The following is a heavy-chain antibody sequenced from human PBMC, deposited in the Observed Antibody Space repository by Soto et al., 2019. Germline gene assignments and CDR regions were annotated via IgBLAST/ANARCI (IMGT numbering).Heavy chain of an antibody. CDR3: ARFRHATTSRITWFDP. Sequence: ASVKVSCKASGYTFTSYGISWVRQAPGQGLEWMGWISAYNGNTNYAQKLQGRATMTTDTSTSTAYMELRSLRSDDTAVYYCARFRHATTSRITWFDPWGQGTLVTVSS. J-gene: IGHJ5*02. D-gene: IGHD1-26*01. CDR1: GYTFTSYG. V-gene: IGHV1-18*04. CDR2: ISAYNGNT.